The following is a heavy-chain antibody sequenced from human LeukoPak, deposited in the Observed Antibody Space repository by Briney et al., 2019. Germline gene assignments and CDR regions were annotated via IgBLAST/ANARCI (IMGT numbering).Heavy chain of an antibody. D-gene: IGHD3-10*01. CDR2: ISSSSSTV. J-gene: IGHJ4*02. V-gene: IGHV3-48*01. Sequence: PGGSLRLSCAASGFTFSSYSMNWVRQAPGKGLEWVSYISSSSSTVYYADSVKGRFTISRDNAKNSLYLQMNSLRAEDTAVYYCARDQDYGSGGDWGQGTLVTVSS. CDR3: ARDQDYGSGGD. CDR1: GFTFSSYS.